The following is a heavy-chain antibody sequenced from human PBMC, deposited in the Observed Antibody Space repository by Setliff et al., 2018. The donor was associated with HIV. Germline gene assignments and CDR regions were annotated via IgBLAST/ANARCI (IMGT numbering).Heavy chain of an antibody. CDR3: AKDMNYNNDYPGVLGS. CDR2: ISVSGGSP. Sequence: TFSSYGMNWARQAPGKGLEWVSSISVSGGSPYYADSVKGRFTISRDNSKNTLYLEMTSLRVEATAVYHCAKDMNYNNDYPGVLGSWGRGTLVTVSS. J-gene: IGHJ4*02. CDR1: TFSSYG. D-gene: IGHD3-16*01. V-gene: IGHV3-23*01.